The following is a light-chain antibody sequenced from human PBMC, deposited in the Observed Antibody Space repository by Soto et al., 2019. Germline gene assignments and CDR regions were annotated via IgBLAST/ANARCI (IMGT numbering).Light chain of an antibody. Sequence: EIVLTQSPGTLSLFPGERATLSCRASQSVSSSYLAWYQQKPGQAPRLLIYGASSRATGIPDRFSGSGSGTDFTLTISRLEPEDFAVYYCQQYGSSPKTFGQGTKVDI. CDR1: QSVSSSY. CDR3: QQYGSSPKT. CDR2: GAS. V-gene: IGKV3-20*01. J-gene: IGKJ1*01.